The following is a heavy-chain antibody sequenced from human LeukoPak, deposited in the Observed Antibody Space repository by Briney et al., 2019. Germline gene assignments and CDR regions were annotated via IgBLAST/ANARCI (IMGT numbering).Heavy chain of an antibody. V-gene: IGHV3-7*01. CDR2: IKYDGSDK. D-gene: IGHD2-2*01. CDR1: GFTFSSYW. CDR3: ARDRGYCGSTSCPDAFDI. J-gene: IGHJ3*02. Sequence: GGSLRLSCAASGFTFSSYWMSWVRQAPGKGLEWVATIKYDGSDKYYADSVKGRFTISRDNAKNSLYLQMNSLRAEDTAVYYCARDRGYCGSTSCPDAFDIWGQGTMVTVSS.